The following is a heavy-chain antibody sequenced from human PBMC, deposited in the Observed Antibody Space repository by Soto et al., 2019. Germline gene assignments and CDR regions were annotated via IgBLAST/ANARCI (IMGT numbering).Heavy chain of an antibody. Sequence: ASVNVSCKTSGYTFTSYYMHWVRQAPGQGLEWMGIINPSGGTTSYAQKFQGRVTMTRDTSTSTVYMELSSLRPEDTALYYCVGGQYYFDYRGQGTLVTVSS. J-gene: IGHJ4*02. CDR2: INPSGGTT. V-gene: IGHV1-46*01. D-gene: IGHD3-10*01. CDR3: VGGQYYFDY. CDR1: GYTFTSYY.